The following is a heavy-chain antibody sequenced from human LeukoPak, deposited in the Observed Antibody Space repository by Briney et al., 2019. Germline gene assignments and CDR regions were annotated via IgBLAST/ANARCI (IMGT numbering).Heavy chain of an antibody. CDR2: IRSRTYGGTT. V-gene: IGHV3-49*04. Sequence: PGGSLRLSCKPSGFTFGDYAMSWVRLAPGKGLEWIGFIRSRTYGGTTEYAASVEGRFTISRDDSKSIAYLQMNSLKTEDTAVYYCTRAARRDYVWGSFRPPFDYWGQGTLVTVSS. CDR1: GFTFGDYA. CDR3: TRAARRDYVWGSFRPPFDY. J-gene: IGHJ4*02. D-gene: IGHD3-16*02.